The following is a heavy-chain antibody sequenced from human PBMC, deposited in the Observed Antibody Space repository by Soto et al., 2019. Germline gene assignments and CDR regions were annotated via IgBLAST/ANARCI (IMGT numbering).Heavy chain of an antibody. CDR1: GSTFTRYG. J-gene: IGHJ4*02. D-gene: IGHD3-22*01. Sequence: VXSVKVSCKASGSTFTRYGISWVRQAPGQVLEWMGGXSAYNXNTKYAQKLQGXVTMTTDTXTSTDYMELRSLRSDDTAVYYCARDLTPGVVDHWGKGTLVTVYS. CDR3: ARDLTPGVVDH. V-gene: IGHV1-18*01. CDR2: XSAYNXNT.